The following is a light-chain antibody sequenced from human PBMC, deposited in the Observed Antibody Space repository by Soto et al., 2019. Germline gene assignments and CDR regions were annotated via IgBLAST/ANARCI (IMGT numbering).Light chain of an antibody. CDR1: QGISDY. CDR2: EAS. V-gene: IGKV1-27*01. CDR3: QKYNRTPRT. Sequence: DIQMTPSPSSLSASVGDRVTITCRASQGISDYLAWYQQKPGKVPKLLIYEASTLQSGVPSRFSGSGSGTDFTLTISSLQPEDVATYYCQKYNRTPRTFGQGTKVEIK. J-gene: IGKJ1*01.